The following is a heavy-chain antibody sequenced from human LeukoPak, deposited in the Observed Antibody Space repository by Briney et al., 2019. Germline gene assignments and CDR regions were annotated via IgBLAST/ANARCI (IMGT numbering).Heavy chain of an antibody. Sequence: SETLSLTCAVYGGSFSGYYWSWIRQPPGKGLEWIGEINHSGSTNYNPSLKSRVTISVDTSKNQFSLKLSSVTAADTAVYYCARVYSSGWYGYDYWGQGTLVTVPS. CDR3: ARVYSSGWYGYDY. V-gene: IGHV4-34*01. D-gene: IGHD6-19*01. J-gene: IGHJ4*02. CDR1: GGSFSGYY. CDR2: INHSGST.